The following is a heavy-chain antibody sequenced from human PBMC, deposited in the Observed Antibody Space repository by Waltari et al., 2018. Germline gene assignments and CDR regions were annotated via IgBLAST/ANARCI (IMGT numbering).Heavy chain of an antibody. J-gene: IGHJ5*02. CDR2: INHGGVT. Sequence: QVRLQEWGAGTLKPSQTLSLTCAVYGGSFSGYHWTWIRQPPGKGLEWLGEINHGGVTNYNPSLSSRLTILIDTSKKQFSLRLSSVTAADTAVYYCARGGVPDAYGSGSYYRNWFDPWGQGTLAPSPQ. CDR1: GGSFSGYH. D-gene: IGHD3-10*01. CDR3: ARGGVPDAYGSGSYYRNWFDP. V-gene: IGHV4-34*01.